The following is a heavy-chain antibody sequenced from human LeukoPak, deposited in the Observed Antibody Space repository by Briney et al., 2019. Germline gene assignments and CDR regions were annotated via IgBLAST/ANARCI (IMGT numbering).Heavy chain of an antibody. Sequence: GGSLRLSCRGYGFIFGDHAMSWVRRPPGKGLEWVGFTRSRAYGATTEYAASVEGRFIISRDDSKGIAYLEMNSLETDDTALYYCARGPILLWIHNGMDVWGQGTTVIVSS. CDR3: ARGPILLWIHNGMDV. CDR1: GFIFGDHA. V-gene: IGHV3-49*04. J-gene: IGHJ6*02. D-gene: IGHD3-10*01. CDR2: TRSRAYGATT.